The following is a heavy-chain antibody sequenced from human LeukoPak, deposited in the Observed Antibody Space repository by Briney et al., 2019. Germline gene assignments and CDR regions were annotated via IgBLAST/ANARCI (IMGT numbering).Heavy chain of an antibody. CDR2: IIPIFGTA. J-gene: IGHJ4*02. CDR1: GGTFSGYA. V-gene: IGHV1-69*05. D-gene: IGHD3-22*01. CDR3: ASWYYYDSSGSRYYFDY. Sequence: SVKVSCKASGGTFSGYAIRWVRQAPGQGLEWMGGIIPIFGTANYAQKFQGRVTITTDESTSTAYMELSSLRSEDTAVYYCASWYYYDSSGSRYYFDYWGQGTLVTVSS.